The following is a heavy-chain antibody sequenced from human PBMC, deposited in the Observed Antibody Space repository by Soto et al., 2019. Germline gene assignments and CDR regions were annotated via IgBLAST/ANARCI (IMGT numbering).Heavy chain of an antibody. V-gene: IGHV3-23*01. CDR3: AKDAVYGDGLWLAGN. D-gene: IGHD2-21*02. CDR1: GFSVSRYA. J-gene: IGHJ4*02. Sequence: EVQLLESGGGLVQPGGSLRLSCAASGFSVSRYAMMWVRQPPRKGQEWVAGMTGSGGDIRYADPVKGRFTISKDNSKNTLYLQMNSLRAEDTAIYYCAKDAVYGDGLWLAGNWGQGTLVTVSS. CDR2: MTGSGGDI.